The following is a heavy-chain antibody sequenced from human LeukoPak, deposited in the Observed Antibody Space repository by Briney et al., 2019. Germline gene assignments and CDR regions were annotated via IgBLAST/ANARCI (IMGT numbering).Heavy chain of an antibody. J-gene: IGHJ4*02. V-gene: IGHV4-34*01. CDR3: ARLRDDYFDY. CDR2: IYYSGST. D-gene: IGHD4-17*01. Sequence: SETLSLTCAVYGGSFSGYYWCWIRQPPGKGLEWIGSIYYSGSTYYNPSLKSRVTISVDTSKNQFSLKLSSVTAADTAVYYCARLRDDYFDYWGQGTLVTVSS. CDR1: GGSFSGYY.